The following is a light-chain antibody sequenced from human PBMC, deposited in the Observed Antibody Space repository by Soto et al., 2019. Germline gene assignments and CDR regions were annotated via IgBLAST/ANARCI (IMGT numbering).Light chain of an antibody. Sequence: EIVMTQSPATLSVSPGERATLSCRASQSVSSNLAWYQQKPGQTPRLLIYGASTRAPGIPARFSGSGSGTEFTLTISSLQSGDFAVYYCQQYHNWPPGTFGQGTKVEIK. V-gene: IGKV3-15*01. J-gene: IGKJ1*01. CDR3: QQYHNWPPGT. CDR1: QSVSSN. CDR2: GAS.